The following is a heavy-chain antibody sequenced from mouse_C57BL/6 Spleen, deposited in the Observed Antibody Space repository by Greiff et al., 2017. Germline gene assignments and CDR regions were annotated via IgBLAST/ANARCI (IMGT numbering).Heavy chain of an antibody. Sequence: QVQLKESGPGLVAPSQSLSITCTVSGFSLTSYAISWVRQPPGKGLEWLGVIWTGGGTHYNSALKSRLSISKDNSKSQVFLKMNSLQTDDTARYYCASLSTGKGFAYWGQGTTLTVSS. CDR1: GFSLTSYA. D-gene: IGHD4-1*02. V-gene: IGHV2-9-1*01. CDR2: IWTGGGT. CDR3: ASLSTGKGFAY. J-gene: IGHJ2*01.